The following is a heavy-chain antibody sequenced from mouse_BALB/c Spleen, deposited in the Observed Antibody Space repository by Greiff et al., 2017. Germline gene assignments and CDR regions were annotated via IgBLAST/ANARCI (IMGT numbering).Heavy chain of an antibody. CDR3: TRTYGNYGAMDY. V-gene: IGHV1S22*01. Sequence: LQQPGSELVGPGASVKLSCKASGYTFTSYWMHWVKQRPGQGLEWIGNIYPGSGSTNYDEKFKSKATLTVDTSSSTAYMQLSSLTSEDSAVYYSTRTYGNYGAMDYWGQGTSVTVSS. CDR2: IYPGSGST. CDR1: GYTFTSYW. D-gene: IGHD2-10*02. J-gene: IGHJ4*01.